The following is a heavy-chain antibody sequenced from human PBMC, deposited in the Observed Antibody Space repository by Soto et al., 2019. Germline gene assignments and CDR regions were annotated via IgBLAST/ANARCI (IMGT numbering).Heavy chain of an antibody. D-gene: IGHD7-27*01. CDR1: GFSLITNGVG. V-gene: IGHV2-5*02. Sequence: QITLKESGPTRVKPTQTLALTCTFSGFSLITNGVGVGWIRQTPGKALEWLAVIYWDDDKRYSPSLKTRLTITKDTSRNQVVLTMAYMDPVDTATYFCAHRGSLSGNWDQGYFDHWGPGTLVTVSS. J-gene: IGHJ4*02. CDR2: IYWDDDK. CDR3: AHRGSLSGNWDQGYFDH.